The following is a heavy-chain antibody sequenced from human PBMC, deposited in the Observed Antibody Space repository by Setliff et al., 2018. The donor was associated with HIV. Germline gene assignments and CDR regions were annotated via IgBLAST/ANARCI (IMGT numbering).Heavy chain of an antibody. CDR2: IHYSGST. V-gene: IGHV4-38-2*02. J-gene: IGHJ4*02. D-gene: IGHD6-19*01. CDR3: ARALAGGSGWNYFDL. Sequence: PSETLSLTCTVFGFSISSGYFWGWIRQPPGKGLEWIGSIHYSGSTYYNSSLRSRVTILVDTSRNQFSLSLSSVTAADTAVYFCARALAGGSGWNYFDLWGPGTLVTVSS. CDR1: GFSISSGYF.